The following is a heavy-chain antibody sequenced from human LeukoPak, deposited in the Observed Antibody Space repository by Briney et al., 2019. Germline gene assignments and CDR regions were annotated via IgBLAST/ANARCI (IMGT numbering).Heavy chain of an antibody. Sequence: PETLSLTCIVSGGSISSSSYYWGWIRQPPGKGLEWIGNIYYSGSSYYNPSLKSRVTISVDTSKNQFSLKLSSVTAADTAVYYCARVVAAAGTCDYWGQGTLVTVSS. J-gene: IGHJ4*02. V-gene: IGHV4-39*07. CDR1: GGSISSSSYY. CDR2: IYYSGSS. CDR3: ARVVAAAGTCDY. D-gene: IGHD6-13*01.